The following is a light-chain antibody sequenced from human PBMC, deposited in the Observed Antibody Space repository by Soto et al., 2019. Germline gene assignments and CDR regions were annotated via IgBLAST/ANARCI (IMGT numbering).Light chain of an antibody. Sequence: QSVLTQPTSASGTPGQRVTISCSGGRSNIGSNTVNWYQQVPGTAPKFLIYSNNQRPSGVPDRFSGSKSGTSASLAISGLQAEDEADYYCASWDDSLNGLVFGGGTKLTVL. J-gene: IGLJ2*01. V-gene: IGLV1-44*01. CDR1: RSNIGSNT. CDR2: SNN. CDR3: ASWDDSLNGLV.